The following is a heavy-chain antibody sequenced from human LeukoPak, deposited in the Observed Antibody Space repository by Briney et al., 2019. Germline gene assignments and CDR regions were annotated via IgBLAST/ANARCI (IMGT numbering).Heavy chain of an antibody. CDR2: IIPIFGTA. J-gene: IGHJ4*02. V-gene: IGHV1-69*13. CDR1: GGTFSSYA. CDR3: ARARAYTLSSSWYSRFDY. Sequence: ASVKVSCKASGGTFSSYAISWVRQAPGQGLEWMGGIIPIFGTANYAQKFQGRVTITADESTSTAYMELSSLRSEDTAVYYCARARAYTLSSSWYSRFDYWGQGTLVTASS. D-gene: IGHD6-13*01.